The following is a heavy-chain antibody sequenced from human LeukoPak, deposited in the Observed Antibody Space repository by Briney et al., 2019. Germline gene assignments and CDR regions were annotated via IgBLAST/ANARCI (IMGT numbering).Heavy chain of an antibody. V-gene: IGHV1-2*02. CDR2: INPNSGGT. CDR1: GYTFTGYY. J-gene: IGHJ4*02. D-gene: IGHD3-3*01. CDR3: TRGSDDFWSGYSPSY. Sequence: ASVKVSCKASGYTFTGYYMHWVRQAPGQGLEWMGWINPNSGGTNYAQKFQGRVTMTRDTSISTAYMELSRLRSDDTAVYYCTRGSDDFWSGYSPSYWGQGTLVTVSS.